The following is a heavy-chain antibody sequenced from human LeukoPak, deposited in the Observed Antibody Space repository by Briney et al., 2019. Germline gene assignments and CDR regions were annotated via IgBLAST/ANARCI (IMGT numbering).Heavy chain of an antibody. CDR3: ARDSSDFRNLIPH. V-gene: IGHV6-1*01. CDR2: TYYNSKWYT. Sequence: SQTLSLTCAISGDSVSTASNAWYWIRQSPSRGLEWLGRTYYNSKWYTDYAVSVSGRTTINPDTSRNQLSLQLSFVTPEDTAVYYCARDSSDFRNLIPHWGQGTLVTVSS. J-gene: IGHJ1*01. D-gene: IGHD1-14*01. CDR1: GDSVSTASNA.